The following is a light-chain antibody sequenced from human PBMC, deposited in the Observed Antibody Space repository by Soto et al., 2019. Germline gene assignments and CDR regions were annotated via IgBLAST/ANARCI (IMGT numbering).Light chain of an antibody. CDR3: QQYGAYWT. V-gene: IGKV1-5*01. J-gene: IGKJ1*01. Sequence: GDRVTITCRASHNIGRSLAWYQQKPGETPKVLVYDASSLKSGVPSRFSGSGSGTEFTLTISSLQPDDFATYYCQQYGAYWTFGQGTKV. CDR1: HNIGRS. CDR2: DAS.